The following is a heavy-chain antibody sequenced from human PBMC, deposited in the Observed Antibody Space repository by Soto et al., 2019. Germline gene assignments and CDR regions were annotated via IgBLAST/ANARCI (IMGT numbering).Heavy chain of an antibody. Sequence: GESLKISCKGSGYNFTNYWIGWMRQMPGKGLEWMGIIYPGDSDTSYSPSFQGQVTISADKSSSAAYLQWSSLTASDTATYYCARQEGGTGLFYYGIDVWGQGTTVTVSS. CDR2: IYPGDSDT. J-gene: IGHJ6*02. CDR3: ARQEGGTGLFYYGIDV. V-gene: IGHV5-51*01. CDR1: GYNFTNYW. D-gene: IGHD1-1*01.